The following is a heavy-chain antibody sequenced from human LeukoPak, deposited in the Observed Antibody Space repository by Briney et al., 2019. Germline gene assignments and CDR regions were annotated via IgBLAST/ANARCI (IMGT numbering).Heavy chain of an antibody. D-gene: IGHD6-13*01. V-gene: IGHV3-23*01. CDR3: AKGGAAAGTLGYYCYYYMDV. CDR2: ISGSGGST. Sequence: GGSLRLSCAASGFTFSSYAMSWVRQAPGKGLEWVSAISGSGGSTYYADSVKGRFTISRDNSKNTLYLQMNSLRAEDTAVYYCAKGGAAAGTLGYYCYYYMDVWGKGTTVTVSS. CDR1: GFTFSSYA. J-gene: IGHJ6*03.